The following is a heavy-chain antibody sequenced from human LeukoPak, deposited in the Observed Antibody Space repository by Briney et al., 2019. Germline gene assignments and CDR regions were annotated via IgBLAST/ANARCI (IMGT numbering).Heavy chain of an antibody. J-gene: IGHJ4*02. CDR2: LSGSGGST. CDR3: AKEVPMVRGVKYFDY. V-gene: IGHV3-23*01. CDR1: GFTFCSYA. Sequence: GGSLRLSCAASGFTFCSYAMSWVRPAPGKGLEWVSALSGSGGSTYYADSVKGRFTISRDNSKNTPYLQMNSLRAEDTAVYYCAKEVPMVRGVKYFDYWGQGTLVTVSS. D-gene: IGHD3-10*01.